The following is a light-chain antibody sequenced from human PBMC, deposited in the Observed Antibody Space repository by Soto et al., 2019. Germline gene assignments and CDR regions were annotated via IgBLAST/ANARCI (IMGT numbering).Light chain of an antibody. CDR1: SSNIGSNT. CDR3: AAWDDSLNGPGYV. J-gene: IGLJ1*01. CDR2: SNN. Sequence: QSVLTQPPSASGTPGQRVTISCSGSSSNIGSNTVNWYQQLPGTAPKLLIYSNNQRPSGVPDRFSGSKSGTSASLAISGLQSEYEADYYCAAWDDSLNGPGYVFGTGTKVTVL. V-gene: IGLV1-44*01.